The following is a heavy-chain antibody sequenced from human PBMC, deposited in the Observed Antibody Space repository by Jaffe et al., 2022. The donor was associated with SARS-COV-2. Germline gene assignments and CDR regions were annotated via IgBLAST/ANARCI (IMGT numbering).Heavy chain of an antibody. CDR3: AREGNIVVVTGGMDV. CDR1: GFTFSSYW. J-gene: IGHJ6*02. CDR2: IKQDGSEK. V-gene: IGHV3-7*01. D-gene: IGHD2-21*02. Sequence: EVQLVESGGGLVQPGGSLRLSCAASGFTFSSYWMSWVRQAPGKGLEWVANIKQDGSEKYYVDSVKGRFTISRDNAKNSLYLQMNSLRAEDTAVYYCAREGNIVVVTGGMDVWGQGTTVTVSS.